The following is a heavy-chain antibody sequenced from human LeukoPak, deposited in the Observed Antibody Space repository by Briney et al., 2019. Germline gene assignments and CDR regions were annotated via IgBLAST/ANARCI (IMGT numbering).Heavy chain of an antibody. D-gene: IGHD1-26*01. CDR3: ATVRELIGAFDI. CDR1: GYTLTELS. J-gene: IGHJ3*02. CDR2: FDPEDGET. V-gene: IGHV1-24*01. Sequence: ASVKVSCKVFGYTLTELSMHWVRQAPGKGLEWMGGFDPEDGETIYAQKFQGRVTMTEDTSTDTAYMELSSPRSEDTAVYYCATVRELIGAFDIWGQGTMVTVSS.